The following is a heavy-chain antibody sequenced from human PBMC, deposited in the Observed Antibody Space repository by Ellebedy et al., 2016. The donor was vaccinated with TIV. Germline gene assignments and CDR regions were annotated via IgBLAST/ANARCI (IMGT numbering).Heavy chain of an antibody. Sequence: GESLKISCVASGFSFSTYGMHWVRQAPGKGLEWVAFKRFDGRNGYNGDSVKGRFIISRDFSKNTLYLQMNRMTSADTGIYYCTRETNPPPGALAGTGFDCWGQGTLVIVSS. CDR3: TRETNPPPGALAGTGFDC. CDR2: KRFDGRNG. CDR1: GFSFSTYG. J-gene: IGHJ4*02. V-gene: IGHV3-30*02. D-gene: IGHD6-19*01.